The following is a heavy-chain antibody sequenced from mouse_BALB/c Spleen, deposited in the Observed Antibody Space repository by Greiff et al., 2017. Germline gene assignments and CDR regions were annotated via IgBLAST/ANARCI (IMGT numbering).Heavy chain of an antibody. D-gene: IGHD2-10*02. CDR2: ISYSGST. V-gene: IGHV3-2*02. Sequence: EVQLQESGPGLVKPSQSLSLTCTVTGYSITSDYAWNWIRQFPGNKLEWMGYISYSGSTSYNPSLKSRISITRDTSKNQFFLQLNSVTTEDTATYYCARSTWYGKLDYWGQGTTLTVSS. CDR3: ARSTWYGKLDY. CDR1: GYSITSDYA. J-gene: IGHJ2*01.